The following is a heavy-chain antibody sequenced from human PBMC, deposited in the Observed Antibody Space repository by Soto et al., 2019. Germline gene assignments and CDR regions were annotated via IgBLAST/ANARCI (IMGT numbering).Heavy chain of an antibody. Sequence: GGSLRLSCAASGFTFSSYSMNWVRQAPGKGLEWVSYISSSSSTIYYADSVKGRFTISRDNAKNSLYLQMNSLRAEDTAVYYCARDRRGWYGYNYGMDVWGQGTTVTVSS. CDR2: ISSSSSTI. CDR1: GFTFSSYS. V-gene: IGHV3-48*01. J-gene: IGHJ6*02. CDR3: ARDRRGWYGYNYGMDV. D-gene: IGHD6-19*01.